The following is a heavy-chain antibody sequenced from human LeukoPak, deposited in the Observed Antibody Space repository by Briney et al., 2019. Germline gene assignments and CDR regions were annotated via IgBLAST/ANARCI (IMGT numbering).Heavy chain of an antibody. CDR2: INPNSGGT. V-gene: IGHV1-2*06. Sequence: ASVKVSCKASGYTFTGYYMHWVRQAPGQGLGWMGRINPNSGGTNYAQKFQGRVTMTRDTSISTAYMELSRLRSDDTAVYYCARFCGGDCYRNWGQGTLVTVSS. CDR3: ARFCGGDCYRN. CDR1: GYTFTGYY. J-gene: IGHJ4*02. D-gene: IGHD2-21*02.